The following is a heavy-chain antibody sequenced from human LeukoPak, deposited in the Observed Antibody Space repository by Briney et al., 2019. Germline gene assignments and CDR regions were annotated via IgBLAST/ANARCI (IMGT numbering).Heavy chain of an antibody. CDR2: IYYSGST. Sequence: PSETLSLTCTVSGGSISSGDYYWSWIRQPPGKGLEWIGYIYYSGSTYYNPSLKSRVTISVDTSKNQFSLKLSSVTAADTAVYYCARVKHDYGDYFDHWGRGTLVTVSS. V-gene: IGHV4-30-4*01. J-gene: IGHJ4*02. CDR1: GGSISSGDYY. CDR3: ARVKHDYGDYFDH. D-gene: IGHD4-17*01.